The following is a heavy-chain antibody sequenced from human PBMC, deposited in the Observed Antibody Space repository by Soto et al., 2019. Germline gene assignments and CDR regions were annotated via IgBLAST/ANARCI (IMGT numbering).Heavy chain of an antibody. J-gene: IGHJ2*01. D-gene: IGHD4-4*01. CDR1: GFTFSSYA. CDR2: ISYDGSNK. CDR3: ARPVWRDDYNRGYFAL. V-gene: IGHV3-30-3*01. Sequence: QVQLVESGGGVVQPGRSLRLSCAASGFTFSSYAMHWVRQAPGKGLEWVAVISYDGSNKYYADSVKGRFTISRDNSKNTLYRQMNSLRAEDTAVYYCARPVWRDDYNRGYFALWGRGTLVTVSS.